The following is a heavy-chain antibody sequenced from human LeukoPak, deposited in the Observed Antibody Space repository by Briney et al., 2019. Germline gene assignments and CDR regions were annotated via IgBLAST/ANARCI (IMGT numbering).Heavy chain of an antibody. D-gene: IGHD3-22*01. CDR2: IYDSGST. CDR3: ARDGGDSSGYYYYFQH. V-gene: IGHV4-39*07. Sequence: PSETLSLTCTVSGASISGSGYYWGWIRQPPGTGLEWIGNIYDSGSTYYNPSLKSRVTISVDTSKNQFSLKLSSVTAADTAVYYCARDGGDSSGYYYYFQHWGQGTLVTVSS. CDR1: GASISGSGYY. J-gene: IGHJ1*01.